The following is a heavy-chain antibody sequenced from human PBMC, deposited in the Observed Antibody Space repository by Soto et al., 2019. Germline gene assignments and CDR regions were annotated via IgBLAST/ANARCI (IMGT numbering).Heavy chain of an antibody. CDR1: GGTFSSYT. CDR2: IIPILGIA. Sequence: QVQLVQSGAEVKKPGSSVKVSCKASGGTFSSYTISWVRQAPGQGLEWMGRIIPILGIANYAQKFQGRVTITADKATSTAYMELSSLRSEDTAVYYCARGSSYGDSTFDCWGQGTLVTVSS. D-gene: IGHD4-17*01. V-gene: IGHV1-69*02. CDR3: ARGSSYGDSTFDC. J-gene: IGHJ4*02.